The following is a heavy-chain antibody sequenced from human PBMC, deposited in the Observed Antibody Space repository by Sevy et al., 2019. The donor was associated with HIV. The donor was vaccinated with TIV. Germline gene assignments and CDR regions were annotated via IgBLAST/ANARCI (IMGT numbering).Heavy chain of an antibody. CDR2: ISSGSSTI. Sequence: GGSLRLSCAASGFTFSSYSMNWVHQAPGKGLEWVSYISSGSSTIYYADSVKGRFTISRDNAKNSLYLQMNSLRAEDTAVYYCARGSDGYSYGLLDYWGQGTLVTVSS. CDR1: GFTFSSYS. V-gene: IGHV3-48*01. CDR3: ARGSDGYSYGLLDY. J-gene: IGHJ4*02. D-gene: IGHD5-18*01.